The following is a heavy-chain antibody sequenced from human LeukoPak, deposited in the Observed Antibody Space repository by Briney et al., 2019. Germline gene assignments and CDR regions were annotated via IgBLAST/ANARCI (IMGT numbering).Heavy chain of an antibody. J-gene: IGHJ4*02. CDR1: GFTLSSHW. CDR2: INQDAGAE. CDR3: ARWDIRGTAHQLDY. Sequence: GGSLRLACAASGFTLSSHWMTWVRQAPGKWLEWVANINQDAGAEYYVASVRGRFTISRDNAKNSIYLQMNSLRVDDTAVYYCARWDIRGTAHQLDYWGQGTLVTVSS. V-gene: IGHV3-7*01. D-gene: IGHD1-7*01.